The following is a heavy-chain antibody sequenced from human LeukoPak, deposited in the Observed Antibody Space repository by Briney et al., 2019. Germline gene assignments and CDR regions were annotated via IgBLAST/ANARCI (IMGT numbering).Heavy chain of an antibody. CDR1: GGTFSSYA. J-gene: IGHJ4*02. V-gene: IGHV1-69*05. Sequence: SVKVSCKASGGTFSSYAISWVRQAPGQGLEWMGGITPIFGTANYAQRFQGRVTMTRDTSTSTVHMELSSLRSEDTAVYYCARGQNKCLGHWGQGTLVTVSS. D-gene: IGHD2/OR15-2a*01. CDR3: ARGQNKCLGH. CDR2: ITPIFGTA.